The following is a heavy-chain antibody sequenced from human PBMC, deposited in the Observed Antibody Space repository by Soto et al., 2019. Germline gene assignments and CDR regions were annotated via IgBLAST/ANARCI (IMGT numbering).Heavy chain of an antibody. CDR3: ARGRPDIVVVPAALSTSPLANWFDP. D-gene: IGHD2-2*01. J-gene: IGHJ5*02. CDR2: INHSGST. CDR1: GGSFSGYY. Sequence: QVQLQQWGAGLLKPSETLSLTCAVYGGSFSGYYWSWIRQPPGKGLEWIGEINHSGSTNYNPSLKSRVTISVDTSKNQFSLKLSSVTAADPAVYYCARGRPDIVVVPAALSTSPLANWFDPWGQGTLVTVSS. V-gene: IGHV4-34*01.